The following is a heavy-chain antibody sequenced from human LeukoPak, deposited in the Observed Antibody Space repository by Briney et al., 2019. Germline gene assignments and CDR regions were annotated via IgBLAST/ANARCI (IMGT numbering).Heavy chain of an antibody. J-gene: IGHJ4*02. D-gene: IGHD1-26*01. CDR1: GGSISSYY. Sequence: SGTLSLTCTVSGGSISSYYWSWIRQPPGKGLEWIGYIYTSGSSNYNSSLKSRVTISVDTSKNQFSLKLSSVTAADTAVYYCAGCTGAAYFDYRGEGALVTVSS. CDR3: AGCTGAAYFDY. CDR2: IYTSGSS. V-gene: IGHV4-4*09.